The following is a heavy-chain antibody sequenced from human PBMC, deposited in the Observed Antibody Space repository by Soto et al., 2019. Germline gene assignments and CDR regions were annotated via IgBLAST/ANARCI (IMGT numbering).Heavy chain of an antibody. CDR3: AKKVAGIRPFDS. CDR2: ISNSGGSA. CDR1: GFTFSSYA. J-gene: IGHJ5*01. Sequence: GGSLRLSCAASGFTFSSYAMCWVRQAPGKGLEWVSAISNSGGSAHYADSVEGRFTISRDNSKNTLYLQMNSLRAEDTAVYYCAKKVAGIRPFDSWGQGTLVTVSS. V-gene: IGHV3-23*01. D-gene: IGHD6-19*01.